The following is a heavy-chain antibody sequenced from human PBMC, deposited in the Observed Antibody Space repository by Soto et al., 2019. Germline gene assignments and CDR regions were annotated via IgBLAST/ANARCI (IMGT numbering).Heavy chain of an antibody. J-gene: IGHJ3*02. CDR1: GFTFSSYS. CDR3: AREKVEMATTPAFDI. V-gene: IGHV3-21*01. D-gene: IGHD5-12*01. CDR2: ISSSSSYI. Sequence: SGGSLRLSCAASGFTFSSYSMNWVRQAPGKGLEWVSSISSSSSYIYYADSVKGRFTISRDNAKNSLYLQMNSLRAEDTAVYYCAREKVEMATTPAFDIWGQGTMVTVSS.